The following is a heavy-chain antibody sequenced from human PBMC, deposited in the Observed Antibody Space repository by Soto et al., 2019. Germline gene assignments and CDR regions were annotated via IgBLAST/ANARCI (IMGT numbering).Heavy chain of an antibody. CDR2: IYWNDDK. D-gene: IGHD4-17*01. CDR1: GFSLTTRGVG. Sequence: QITLKESGPSLVKPTQTLTLTCTFSGFSLTTRGVGVGWIRQPPGKALEWLALIYWNDDKRYSPSLKNRLTITQDTSKNQVVLTMTNMDPVDTATYYCARRQGYGGREYYFDYWGQGTLVTVSS. CDR3: ARRQGYGGREYYFDY. J-gene: IGHJ4*02. V-gene: IGHV2-5*01.